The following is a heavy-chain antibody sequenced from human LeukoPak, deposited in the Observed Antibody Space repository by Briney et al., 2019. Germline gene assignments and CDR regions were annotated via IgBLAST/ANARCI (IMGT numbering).Heavy chain of an antibody. Sequence: PSETLSLTCTVSGGSVSSGSYYWSWIRQPAGKGLEWIGRIYTSGSTNYNPSLKSRVTISVDTYKNQFPLKLSSVTAADTAVYYCARASYYDSSGYLYWGQGTLVTVSS. CDR2: IYTSGST. CDR1: GGSVSSGSYY. D-gene: IGHD3-22*01. CDR3: ARASYYDSSGYLY. J-gene: IGHJ4*02. V-gene: IGHV4-61*02.